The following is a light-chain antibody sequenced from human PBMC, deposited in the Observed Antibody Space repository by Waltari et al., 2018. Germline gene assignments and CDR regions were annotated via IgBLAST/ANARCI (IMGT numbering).Light chain of an antibody. CDR1: QSVSNK. CDR2: DVS. V-gene: IGKV3-15*01. CDR3: QQYNNWPWT. Sequence: EILMTQSPATLSVSPGERITLSCRASQSVSNKLAWYQQKPGQAPRLLMYDVSTRATGIPPRFSVSGSGTEFTLSISSMQSEDFAVYSCQQYNNWPWTFGQGTNVEVK. J-gene: IGKJ1*01.